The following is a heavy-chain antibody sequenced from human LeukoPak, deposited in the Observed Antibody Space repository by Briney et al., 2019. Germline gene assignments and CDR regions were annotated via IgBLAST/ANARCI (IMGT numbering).Heavy chain of an antibody. J-gene: IGHJ5*02. V-gene: IGHV3-11*01. CDR3: ARDYGDYVGYNWFVP. CDR2: ISSSGSTI. D-gene: IGHD4-17*01. CDR1: GFTFSDYY. Sequence: AGGSLRLSCAASGFTFSDYYRSWIRQAPGKGLEWVSYISSSGSTIYYADSVKGRFTISRDNAKNSLYLQMNSLRAEDTAVYYCARDYGDYVGYNWFVPWGQGTLVTVSS.